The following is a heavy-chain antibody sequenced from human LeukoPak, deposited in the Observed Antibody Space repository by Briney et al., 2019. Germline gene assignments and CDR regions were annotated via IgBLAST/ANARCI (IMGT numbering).Heavy chain of an antibody. D-gene: IGHD3-22*01. CDR3: ARDMEKYYYDSSGYYLDAFDI. V-gene: IGHV1-18*01. CDR2: ISAYNGNT. CDR1: GYTFTSYG. Sequence: ASVTVSCTASGYTFTSYGISWVRQAPGQGLEWMGWISAYNGNTNYAQKLQGRVTMTTDTSTSTAYMELRSLRSDDTAVYYCARDMEKYYYDSSGYYLDAFDIWGQGTMVTVSS. J-gene: IGHJ3*02.